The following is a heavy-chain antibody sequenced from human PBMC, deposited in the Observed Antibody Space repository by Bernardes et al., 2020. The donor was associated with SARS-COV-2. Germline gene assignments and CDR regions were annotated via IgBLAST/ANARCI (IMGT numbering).Heavy chain of an antibody. CDR3: ARSIAARPSHYYYYGMDV. Sequence: SETLSLTCTVSGGSISSYYWSWIRQPPGKGLEWIGYIYYSGSTNYNPSLKSRVTISVDTSKNQFSLKLSSVTAADTAVYYCARSIAARPSHYYYYGMDVWGPGTTVTVSS. CDR2: IYYSGST. D-gene: IGHD6-6*01. V-gene: IGHV4-59*01. CDR1: GGSISSYY. J-gene: IGHJ6*02.